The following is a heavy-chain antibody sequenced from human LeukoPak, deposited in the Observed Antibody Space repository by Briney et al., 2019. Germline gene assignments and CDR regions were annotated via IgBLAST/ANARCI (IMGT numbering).Heavy chain of an antibody. CDR2: ISSSSSYI. CDR3: ARALHLYGDYGEDYYYGMDV. D-gene: IGHD4-17*01. J-gene: IGHJ6*02. CDR1: GFTFSSYS. V-gene: IGHV3-21*01. Sequence: GGSLRLSCAASGFTFSSYSMNWVRQAPGKGLGWVSSISSSSSYIYYADSVKGRFTISRDNAKNSLYLQMNSLRAEDTAVYYCARALHLYGDYGEDYYYGMDVWGQGTTVTVSS.